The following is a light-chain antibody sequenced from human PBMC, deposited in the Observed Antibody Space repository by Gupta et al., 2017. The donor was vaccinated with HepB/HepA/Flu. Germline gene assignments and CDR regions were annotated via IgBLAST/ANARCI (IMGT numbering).Light chain of an antibody. CDR3: QTWETGRGVGGI. CDR1: GTNVGYNY. J-gene: IGLJ2*01. CDR2: EDN. V-gene: IGLV1-51*02. Sequence: QSVVTQPPSVSAAAGKKVTISCSGSGTNVGYNYVSWYQQIPGTAPKLLIYEDNKRPSEIPDRFPGSKSGTSATLDITGLQTGDEGDYYCQTWETGRGVGGIFGGGTKVTVL.